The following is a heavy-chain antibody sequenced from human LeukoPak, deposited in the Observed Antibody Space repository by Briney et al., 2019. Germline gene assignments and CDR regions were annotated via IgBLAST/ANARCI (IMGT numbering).Heavy chain of an antibody. CDR2: IIPIFGTA. CDR1: GGTFSRYA. CDR3: ARVPRTTYYYDSSSEY. D-gene: IGHD3-22*01. J-gene: IGHJ4*02. V-gene: IGHV1-69*05. Sequence: SVKVSCKASGGTFSRYAISWVRQAPGQGLEWMGGIIPIFGTANYAQKFQGRVTITTDESTSTAYMELSSLRSEDTAVYYCARVPRTTYYYDSSSEYWGQGTLVTVSS.